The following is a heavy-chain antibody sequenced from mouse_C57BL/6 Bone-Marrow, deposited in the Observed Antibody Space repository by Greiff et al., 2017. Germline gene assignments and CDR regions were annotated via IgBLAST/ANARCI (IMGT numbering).Heavy chain of an antibody. CDR1: GFTFSSSA. J-gene: IGHJ2*01. CDR2: ISDGGSYT. Sequence: EVMLMESGGGLVKPGGSLKLSCAASGFTFSSSAMSWVRQTPEKRLEWVATISDGGSYTYYPANVKGRFTISRDHAKNNLYLQMIHRQSADTAMYYGARDDGSSLDYWGQGTTLTVSS. CDR3: ARDDGSSLDY. D-gene: IGHD1-1*01. V-gene: IGHV5-4*01.